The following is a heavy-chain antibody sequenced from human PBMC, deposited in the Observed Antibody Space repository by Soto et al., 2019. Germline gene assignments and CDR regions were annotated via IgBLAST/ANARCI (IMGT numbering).Heavy chain of an antibody. J-gene: IGHJ4*02. CDR2: IYYSGST. D-gene: IGHD6-6*01. CDR1: GGSISSGDYY. CDR3: ARTLIAARPRTLFSWGY. Sequence: SETLSLTCTVSGGSISSGDYYWSWIRQPPGKGLEWIGYIYYSGSTYYNPSLKSRVTISVDTSKNQFSLKLSSVTAADTAVYYCARTLIAARPRTLFSWGYWGQGTLVTVSS. V-gene: IGHV4-30-4*01.